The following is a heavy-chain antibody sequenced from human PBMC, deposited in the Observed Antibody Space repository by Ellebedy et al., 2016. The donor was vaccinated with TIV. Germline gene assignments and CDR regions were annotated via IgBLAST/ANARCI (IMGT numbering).Heavy chain of an antibody. V-gene: IGHV4-61*03. J-gene: IGHJ6*02. CDR2: IHYTGST. CDR3: AGGTHYYYGWDV. CDR1: DGPVSNRGYY. D-gene: IGHD3/OR15-3a*01. Sequence: SETLSLTXSVSDGPVSNRGYYWAWLRQPPGKGLEWIGHIHYTGSTDYNPSLKSRFSISVDTSKNHFSLIVTSVTAADTAVYFCAGGTHYYYGWDVWGQGTTVIVS.